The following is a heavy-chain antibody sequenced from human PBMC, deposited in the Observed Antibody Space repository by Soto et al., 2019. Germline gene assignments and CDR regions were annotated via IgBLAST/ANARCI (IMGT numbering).Heavy chain of an antibody. CDR3: ARLWFGELTPLDY. V-gene: IGHV3-7*01. CDR2: IKQDGSEK. D-gene: IGHD3-10*01. J-gene: IGHJ4*02. CDR1: GFTFSSYW. Sequence: EVQLVESGGGLVQPGGSLRLSCAASGFTFSSYWMSWVRQAPGKGLEWVANIKQDGSEKYYVDSVKGRFTISRDNAKNSLYLQMNSLRAEDTAVYYCARLWFGELTPLDYWGPGTLVTVSS.